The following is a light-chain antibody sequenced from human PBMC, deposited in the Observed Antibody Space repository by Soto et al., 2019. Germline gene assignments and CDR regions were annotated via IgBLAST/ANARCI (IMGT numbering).Light chain of an antibody. CDR1: QGISSY. Sequence: DIHLTHSPSFLSPSIGYSLTSTFRFSQGISSYLAWYQQRPGKAPKLLIYDASTLQSGVPSRFSGSRSGTEFTLTISSLQPEDFATYYCQQLNGYVALTFGGGTKVDI. V-gene: IGKV1-9*01. CDR3: QQLNGYVALT. CDR2: DAS. J-gene: IGKJ4*01.